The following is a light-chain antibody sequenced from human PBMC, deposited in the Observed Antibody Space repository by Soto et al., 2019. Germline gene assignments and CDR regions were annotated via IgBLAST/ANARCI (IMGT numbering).Light chain of an antibody. CDR1: QSLSSSY. Sequence: EIALTQSPGTLSLSQGERATLSCRASQSLSSSYLAWYQQKPGQAPRLLIYGASSRATVIPDRFSGSGSGTDFTLTISRLEPEDFAVYYCQQYGNSRTFGQGTKVEIK. CDR2: GAS. J-gene: IGKJ1*01. V-gene: IGKV3-20*01. CDR3: QQYGNSRT.